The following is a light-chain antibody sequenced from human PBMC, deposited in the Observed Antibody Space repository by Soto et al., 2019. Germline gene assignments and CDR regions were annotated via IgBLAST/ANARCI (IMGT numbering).Light chain of an antibody. CDR3: QQYNNSPWT. Sequence: EIVLTQSPGTLSVSPGEGATLSCRASQSVSSSYLAWYQKKAGESPRLLIYAASSRATVTPDRFSGGGSGTDFTLTISSLQPEDFAVYYCQQYNNSPWTFGQGTKVEIK. J-gene: IGKJ1*01. CDR2: AAS. V-gene: IGKV3-20*01. CDR1: QSVSSSY.